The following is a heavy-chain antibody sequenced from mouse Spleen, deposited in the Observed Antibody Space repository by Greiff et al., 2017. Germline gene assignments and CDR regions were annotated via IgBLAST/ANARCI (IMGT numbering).Heavy chain of an antibody. J-gene: IGHJ4*01. D-gene: IGHD2-14*01. CDR3: ARVGGTGEAMDY. Sequence: EVKLVESGGGLVKPGGSLKLSCAASGFTFSSYAMSWVRQTPEKRLEWVATISSGGSYTYYPDSVKGRFTISRDNAKNTLYLQMSSLRSEDTAMYYCARVGGTGEAMDYWGQGTSVTVSS. CDR2: ISSGGSYT. V-gene: IGHV5-9-1*01. CDR1: GFTFSSYA.